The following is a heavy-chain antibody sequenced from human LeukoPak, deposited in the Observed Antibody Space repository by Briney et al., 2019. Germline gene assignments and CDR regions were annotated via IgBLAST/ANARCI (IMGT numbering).Heavy chain of an antibody. D-gene: IGHD3-10*01. CDR1: GGSITSSTYC. V-gene: IGHV4-39*01. J-gene: IGHJ4*02. CDR2: IFYSGTT. CDR3: ARRLGYYGPVDY. Sequence: SETLSLTCTVSGGSITSSTYCWGWIRQPPGKGLEWVGSIFYSGTTYYNPSLKSRVTISVDTSKNQFSLKLSSVTAADTAVYYCARRLGYYGPVDYWGQGTPVTVSS.